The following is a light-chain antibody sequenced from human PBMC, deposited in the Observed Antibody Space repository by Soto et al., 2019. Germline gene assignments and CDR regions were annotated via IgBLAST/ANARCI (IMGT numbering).Light chain of an antibody. CDR1: QSVSRY. CDR2: DAS. Sequence: IVLTQSPANLSLSAGERATLSCRASQSVSRYLAWYEQKPGQAPRLLIYDASNRATGIPARFSGSGSGTDFTLTISSLEPEDFAVYFCQQRIHWPLTFGGGTKVEIK. J-gene: IGKJ4*01. V-gene: IGKV3-11*01. CDR3: QQRIHWPLT.